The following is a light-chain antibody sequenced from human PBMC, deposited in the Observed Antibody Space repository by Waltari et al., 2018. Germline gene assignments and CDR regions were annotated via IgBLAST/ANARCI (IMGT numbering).Light chain of an antibody. J-gene: IGLJ3*02. CDR1: SSDVGGYHY. CDR3: SSYTSSNTLV. V-gene: IGLV2-14*01. Sequence: QSVLTQPASVSGSPGQSITMSCTGTSSDVGGYHYVSWYQQYPGKAPKLMIYDVSQRPSGVSNRFSGSKSGNTASLTISGLQAEDEADYYCSSYTSSNTLVFGVGTKLTVL. CDR2: DVS.